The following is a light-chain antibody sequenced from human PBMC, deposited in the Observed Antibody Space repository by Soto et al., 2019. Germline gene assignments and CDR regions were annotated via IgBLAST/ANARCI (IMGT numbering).Light chain of an antibody. CDR3: QQSYTTPIT. CDR1: QTISSH. J-gene: IGKJ5*01. V-gene: IGKV1-39*01. CDR2: AAS. Sequence: DIQMTQSPSSLSASVGDRVIITCRASQTISSHLNWYQQKPGKAPNLLVYAASSLQSGVPSRFTGSGSGTDFTLTISSLQPEDFATYFRQQSYTTPITFGQGTRLEIK.